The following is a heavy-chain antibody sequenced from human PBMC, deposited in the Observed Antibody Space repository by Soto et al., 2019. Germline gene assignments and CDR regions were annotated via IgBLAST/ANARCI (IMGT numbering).Heavy chain of an antibody. J-gene: IGHJ1*01. Sequence: PSETLSLTCTVSGGSISGYYWSWIRQPPGKGPEWIGHIYYSGGTNYNPSLKSRVTMSVATSKNQLSLELTSVTAADTAVYYCARYQQYFEHWGRGTLVTVSS. CDR3: ARYQQYFEH. CDR1: GGSISGYY. V-gene: IGHV4-59*08. CDR2: IYYSGGT.